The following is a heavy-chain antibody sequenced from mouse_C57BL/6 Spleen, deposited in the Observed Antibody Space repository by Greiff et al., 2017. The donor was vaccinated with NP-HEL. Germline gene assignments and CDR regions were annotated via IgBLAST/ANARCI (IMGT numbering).Heavy chain of an antibody. J-gene: IGHJ2*01. CDR2: IDPETGGT. V-gene: IGHV1-15*01. D-gene: IGHD1-1*01. CDR3: TRRDYYGSYFDY. CDR1: GYTFTDYE. Sequence: VQLQQSGAELVRPGASVTLSCKASGYTFTDYEMHWVKQTPVHGLEWIGAIDPETGGTAYNQKFKGKAILTADKSSSTAYMELRSLTSEDSAVHYCTRRDYYGSYFDYWGQGTTLTVSS.